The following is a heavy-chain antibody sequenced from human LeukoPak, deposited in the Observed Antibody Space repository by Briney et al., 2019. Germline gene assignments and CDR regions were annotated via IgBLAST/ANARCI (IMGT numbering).Heavy chain of an antibody. J-gene: IGHJ4*02. CDR2: IRYDGSNK. V-gene: IGHV3-30*02. D-gene: IGHD2-2*01. CDR3: AKDMIVIVPAALGY. CDR1: GFTFSSYG. Sequence: GSLRLSCAASGFTFSSYGMHWVRQAPGKGLEWVAFIRYDGSNKYYADSVKGRFTVSRDNSKNTLDLQMNSLRAEDTALYYCAKDMIVIVPAALGYWGQGTLVTVSS.